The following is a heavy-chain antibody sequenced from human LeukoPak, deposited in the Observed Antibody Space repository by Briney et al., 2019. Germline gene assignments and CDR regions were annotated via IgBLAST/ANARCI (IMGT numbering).Heavy chain of an antibody. CDR2: IYYSGST. CDR1: GGSISGSSYY. V-gene: IGHV4-61*01. D-gene: IGHD3-10*01. CDR3: ASFSYYGSGPDY. Sequence: SETLSLTCTVSGGSISGSSYYWSWMRQPPGKGLEWIGYIYYSGSTNYNPSLKSRVTISVDTSKNQFSLKLSSVTAADTAVYYCASFSYYGSGPDYWGQGTLVTVSS. J-gene: IGHJ4*02.